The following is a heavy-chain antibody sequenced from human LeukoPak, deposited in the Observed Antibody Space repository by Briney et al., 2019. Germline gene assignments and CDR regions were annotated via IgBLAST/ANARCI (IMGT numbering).Heavy chain of an antibody. D-gene: IGHD6-19*01. CDR2: IKQDGSEK. CDR1: GFTFSSYW. CDR3: ARGNGVAVAEYFQH. V-gene: IGHV3-7*01. J-gene: IGHJ1*01. Sequence: GGSLRLSCAASGFTFSSYWMSWVRQAPGKGLEWVADIKQDGSEKYYVDSVKGRFTISRDNAKNSLYLQMNSLRAEDTAVYYCARGNGVAVAEYFQHWGQGTLVTVSS.